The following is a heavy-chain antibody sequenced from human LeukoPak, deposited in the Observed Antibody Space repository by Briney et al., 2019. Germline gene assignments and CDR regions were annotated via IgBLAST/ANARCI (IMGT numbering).Heavy chain of an antibody. D-gene: IGHD3-3*01. CDR2: ISAYNGNT. CDR1: GGTFSSYA. CDR3: ARDGRFLAYYYYGMDV. Sequence: ASVKVSCKASGGTFSSYAISWVRQAPGQGLEWMGWISAYNGNTNYAQKLQGRVTMTTDTSTSTAYMELRSLRSDDTAVYYCARDGRFLAYYYYGMDVWGQGTTVTVSS. J-gene: IGHJ6*02. V-gene: IGHV1-18*01.